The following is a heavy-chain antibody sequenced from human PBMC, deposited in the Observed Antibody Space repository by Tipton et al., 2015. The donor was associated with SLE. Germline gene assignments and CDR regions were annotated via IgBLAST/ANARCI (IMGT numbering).Heavy chain of an antibody. D-gene: IGHD1-26*01. CDR3: ARGVLGGSYPY. CDR2: INHSGST. J-gene: IGHJ4*02. CDR1: GGSISSGTHS. V-gene: IGHV4-30-2*01. Sequence: TLSLTCAVSGGSISSGTHSWSWIRQPPGKGLEWIGEINHSGSTNYNPSLKSRVTISVDTSKNQFSLKLSSVTAADTTVYYCARGVLGGSYPYWGQGTLVTVSS.